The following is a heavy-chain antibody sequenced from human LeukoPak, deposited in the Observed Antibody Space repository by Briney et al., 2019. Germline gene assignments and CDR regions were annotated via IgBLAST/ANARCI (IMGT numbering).Heavy chain of an antibody. D-gene: IGHD1-1*01. Sequence: GGSLRLSCAASGFTFSKYVMHWVRQAPGKGLEWVATVSYDGTNKYYADSVKGRFTISRDNSKNTLYLQMSSLKTEDTAVYYCAKVDYWSPENYFDSWGQGTLVTVSS. V-gene: IGHV3-30*18. CDR1: GFTFSKYV. CDR2: VSYDGTNK. J-gene: IGHJ4*02. CDR3: AKVDYWSPENYFDS.